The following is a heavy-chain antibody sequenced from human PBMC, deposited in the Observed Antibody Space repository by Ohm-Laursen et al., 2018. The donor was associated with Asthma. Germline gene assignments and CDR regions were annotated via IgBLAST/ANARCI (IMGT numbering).Heavy chain of an antibody. J-gene: IGHJ4*02. CDR1: GGSITSGPFY. D-gene: IGHD4-23*01. CDR3: AREATVITRYFDS. CDR2: IFQTGSS. Sequence: SDTLSLTCTVSGGSITSGPFYWGWIRQHPGKGLEWIGYIFQTGSSYYNPSLKSRVSISADTSKNQFSLRVSSVTAADTAVYYCAREATVITRYFDSWGQGILVTVSS. V-gene: IGHV4-31*03.